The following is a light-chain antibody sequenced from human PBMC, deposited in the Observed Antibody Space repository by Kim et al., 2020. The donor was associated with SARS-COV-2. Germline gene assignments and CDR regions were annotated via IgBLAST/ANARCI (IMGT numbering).Light chain of an antibody. CDR2: EDN. CDR1: SGSIASND. V-gene: IGLV6-57*03. Sequence: KTVPLSCTRSSGSIASNDVQWYQQRPGSAPTTVIYEDNQRPSGVPDRFSGSIDSSSNSASLTISGLKTEDEADYYCQSYDSSNLWVFGGGTQLTVL. CDR3: QSYDSSNLWV. J-gene: IGLJ3*02.